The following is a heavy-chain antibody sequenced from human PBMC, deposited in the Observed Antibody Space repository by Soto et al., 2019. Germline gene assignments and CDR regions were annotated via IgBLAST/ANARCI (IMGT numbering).Heavy chain of an antibody. CDR3: ASGSGLTYFDD. D-gene: IGHD3-10*01. CDR1: GYTFTSYA. Sequence: QVQRVQSGAEVKKPGASVKVSCKASGYTFTSYAMHWVRQAPGQRLEWMGWINAGNGNTKYPQKFQGRVTITRDTAASTANMQLSSLRSEDTAAYYCASGSGLTYFDDWGQGTLVTVSS. V-gene: IGHV1-3*01. J-gene: IGHJ4*02. CDR2: INAGNGNT.